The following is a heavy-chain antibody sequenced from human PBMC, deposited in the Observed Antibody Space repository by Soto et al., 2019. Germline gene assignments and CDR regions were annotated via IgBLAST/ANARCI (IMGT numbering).Heavy chain of an antibody. J-gene: IGHJ6*02. D-gene: IGHD3-3*02. CDR1: GGTFSTSA. CDR3: ARDKDRQQLGGNYYYILDV. Sequence: QVQLVRSGAEVKKPGSSVKVSCKASGGTFSTSAISWVRQAPGQGLEWVGGIMPVFATPDYAQKFQGRVTITADESTTTAYLELTSLRTDDTAVYYCARDKDRQQLGGNYYYILDVWGQGTAITVSS. CDR2: IMPVFATP. V-gene: IGHV1-69*12.